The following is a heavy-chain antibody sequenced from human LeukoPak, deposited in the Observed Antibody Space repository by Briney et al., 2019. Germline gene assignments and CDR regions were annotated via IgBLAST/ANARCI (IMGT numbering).Heavy chain of an antibody. V-gene: IGHV3-23*01. D-gene: IGHD3-10*01. CDR3: AKGGYYGSGNVADAFDI. CDR2: IGPSGDNT. J-gene: IGHJ3*02. CDR1: GFTFSHYG. Sequence: GGTLRLSCVASGFTFSHYGMDWVRQAPGKGLEWVSGIGPSGDNTYYADSVKGRFTISRDNSKNTLYLQMNSRRAEDTAVYYCAKGGYYGSGNVADAFDIWGQGTMVTVSS.